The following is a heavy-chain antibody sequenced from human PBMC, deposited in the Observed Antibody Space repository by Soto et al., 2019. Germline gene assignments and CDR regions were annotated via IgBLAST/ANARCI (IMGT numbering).Heavy chain of an antibody. D-gene: IGHD2-21*01. Sequence: SETLSLTCTVSGGSINSRSYYWGWIRQSPGKGLEWIGSIYYSGSTYYNPSLKSRVAMSVDTSKNQFSLKLRSVSAADTAVYYCARGRGEFDAWGQGTPVTVSS. V-gene: IGHV4-39*01. CDR3: ARGRGEFDA. J-gene: IGHJ5*02. CDR1: GGSINSRSYY. CDR2: IYYSGST.